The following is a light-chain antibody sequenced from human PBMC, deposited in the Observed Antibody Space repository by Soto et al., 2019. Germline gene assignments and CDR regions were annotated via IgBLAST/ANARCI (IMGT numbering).Light chain of an antibody. Sequence: QSVLTQPPSVSEAPRQRVPISCSGSSSNIGNNAVNWYQQLPGKAPKLLIFYDDLLPSGVSDRFSGSKSGTSAPLAISGLQSEYEADYDCAAWDDSLNGTVFGGGTKLTVL. CDR3: AAWDDSLNGTV. V-gene: IGLV1-36*01. CDR2: YDD. J-gene: IGLJ2*01. CDR1: SSNIGNNA.